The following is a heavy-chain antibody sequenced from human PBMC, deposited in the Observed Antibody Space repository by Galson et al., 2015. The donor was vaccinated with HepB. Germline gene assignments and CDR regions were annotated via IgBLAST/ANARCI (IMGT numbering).Heavy chain of an antibody. Sequence: SVKVSCKASGGTFSSYAISWVRQAPGQGLEWIGWINPKNGGTNYAQKFQGRVTMTTDTSISTAYMELSRLTSDDTAVYYCARDNNSSLDYWGQGTLVTVSS. CDR2: INPKNGGT. V-gene: IGHV1-2*02. CDR3: ARDNNSSLDY. CDR1: GGTFSSYA. J-gene: IGHJ4*02. D-gene: IGHD6-13*01.